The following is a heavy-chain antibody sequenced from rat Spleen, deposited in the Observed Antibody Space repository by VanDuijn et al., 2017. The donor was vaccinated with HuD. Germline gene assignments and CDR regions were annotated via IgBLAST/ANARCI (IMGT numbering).Heavy chain of an antibody. V-gene: IGHV6-6*01. Sequence: EVQVLESGGGLVQPGNSLKLSCATSGFTFSTAWMYWYRQFPEKRLEWVARIKAKSNNYATDYTESVKGRFTVSRDDSKSSIYLQMNNLKEEDTAIYYCAWGRGRGHWGQGVMVTVSS. D-gene: IGHD4-3*01. CDR2: IKAKSNNYAT. J-gene: IGHJ2*01. CDR3: AWGRGRGH. CDR1: GFTFSTAW.